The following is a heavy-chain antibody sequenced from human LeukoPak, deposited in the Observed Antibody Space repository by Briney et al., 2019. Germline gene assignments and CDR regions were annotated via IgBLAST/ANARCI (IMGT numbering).Heavy chain of an antibody. J-gene: IGHJ4*02. CDR1: RFSFSDYD. D-gene: IGHD1-26*01. CDR2: ISSDGSRK. V-gene: IGHV3-30*03. CDR3: ARDYSGSYWGGFDY. Sequence: GRSLRLSCRASRFSFSDYDMHWVRQAPGKGLEWVAVISSDGSRKHYGDSVKGRFTISRDNSENTLYLQMNSLRAEDTAVYYCARDYSGSYWGGFDYWGQGTLVTVSS.